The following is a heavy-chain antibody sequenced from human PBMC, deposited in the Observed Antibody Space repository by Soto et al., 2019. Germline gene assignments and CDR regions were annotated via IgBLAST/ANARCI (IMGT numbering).Heavy chain of an antibody. CDR2: IVVGSGNT. V-gene: IGHV1-58*02. CDR1: GFTFTSSA. D-gene: IGHD3-22*01. J-gene: IGHJ3*02. CDR3: AAVNYYDSSGYYPAFDI. Sequence: SVKVSCKASGFTFTSSAMQWVRQARGQRLEWIGWIVVGSGNTNYAQKFQERVTITRDMSTSTAYMELSSLRSEDTAVYYCAAVNYYDSSGYYPAFDIWGQGTMVTVSS.